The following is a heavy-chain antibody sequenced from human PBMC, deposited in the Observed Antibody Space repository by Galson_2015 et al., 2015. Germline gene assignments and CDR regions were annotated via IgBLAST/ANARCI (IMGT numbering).Heavy chain of an antibody. J-gene: IGHJ4*02. CDR2: IKSIIDGGTA. CDR3: TTRVYRGITSCSIFDN. D-gene: IGHD2-2*01. V-gene: IGHV3-15*01. Sequence: SLRLSCAASGFTFSNAWMDWVRQAPGKGLEWVGRIKSIIDGGTADHAAPVKGRFTISRDDSKNTLYLQMNSLKTEDTAVYYCTTRVYRGITSCSIFDNGGQGTLVTVSS. CDR1: GFTFSNAW.